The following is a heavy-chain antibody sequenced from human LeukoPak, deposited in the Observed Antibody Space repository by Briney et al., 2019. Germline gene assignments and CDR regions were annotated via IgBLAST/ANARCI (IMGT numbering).Heavy chain of an antibody. V-gene: IGHV4-34*01. J-gene: IGHJ5*02. CDR1: GGSFSGYY. CDR3: ARGRGIAARRGVRYNWFDP. D-gene: IGHD6-6*01. CDR2: INHSGST. Sequence: PSETLSLTCAVYGGSFSGYYWSWIRQPPGKGLEWIGEINHSGSTNYNPSLKSRATISVDTSKNQFSLKLSSVTAADTAVYYCARGRGIAARRGVRYNWFDPWGQGTLVTVSS.